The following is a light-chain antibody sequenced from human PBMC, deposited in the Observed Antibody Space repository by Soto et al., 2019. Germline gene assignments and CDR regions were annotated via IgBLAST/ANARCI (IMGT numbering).Light chain of an antibody. CDR2: GNH. V-gene: IGLV1-40*03. Sequence: QSALTQPPSVSGAPGQTFVISCSGSSSNIGTPYDVNWFRQIPVTAPKLLIYGNHNRPSGVPERFSGSKSGASATLAITCLQAEDEADYYCQSYDRRLGGYVFGTGSKVTVL. J-gene: IGLJ1*01. CDR1: SSNIGTPYD. CDR3: QSYDRRLGGYV.